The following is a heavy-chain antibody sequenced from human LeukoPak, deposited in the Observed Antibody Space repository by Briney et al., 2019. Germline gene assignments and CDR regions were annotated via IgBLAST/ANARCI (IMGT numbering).Heavy chain of an antibody. V-gene: IGHV4-61*02. Sequence: PSETLSLTCTVSGGSISSGSYYWSWIRQPAGKGLEWIGRIYTSGSTNYNPSLKSRVTMSVDTSKNQFSLRLSSVTAADTAVYYCARGVVVAVEIGNWFDPWGQGTLVTVSS. J-gene: IGHJ5*02. CDR2: IYTSGST. CDR1: GGSISSGSYY. CDR3: ARGVVVAVEIGNWFDP. D-gene: IGHD2-15*01.